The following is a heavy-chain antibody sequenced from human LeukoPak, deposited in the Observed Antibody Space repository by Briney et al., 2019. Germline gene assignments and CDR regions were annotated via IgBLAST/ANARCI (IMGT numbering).Heavy chain of an antibody. CDR2: MYAGGSI. CDR3: ARGLITAAGNTNYFDY. D-gene: IGHD6-13*01. Sequence: GGSLRLSCAASGFTVSSNYMSWVRQAPGKGLEWVSVMYAGGSIYYADSVKGRFTISRDNSKNTLYLQMNSLRADDTAVYYCARGLITAAGNTNYFDYWGQGTLVTFSS. CDR1: GFTVSSNY. V-gene: IGHV3-66*01. J-gene: IGHJ4*02.